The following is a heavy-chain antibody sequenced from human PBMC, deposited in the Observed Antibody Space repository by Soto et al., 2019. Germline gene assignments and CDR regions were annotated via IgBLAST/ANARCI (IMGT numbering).Heavy chain of an antibody. D-gene: IGHD1-1*01. CDR3: ARDSTQHWSSVEKWFDP. V-gene: IGHV1-2*02. CDR2: ITPNSGGT. J-gene: IGHJ5*02. Sequence: ASVKVSCKASGYSFTDYYIHWVRQAPGQGLEWMGWITPNSGGTKYAQKFQGRVTMTRDTSISTAYMELTRLTSDDTAVYYCARDSTQHWSSVEKWFDPWGRGTLVTV. CDR1: GYSFTDYY.